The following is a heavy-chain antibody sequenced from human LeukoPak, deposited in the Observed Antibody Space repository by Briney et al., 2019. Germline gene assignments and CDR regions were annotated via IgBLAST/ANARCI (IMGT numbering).Heavy chain of an antibody. CDR1: GFTVSSNY. D-gene: IGHD6-13*01. Sequence: GGSLRLSCAASGFTVSSNYMSWVRQAPGKGLEWVSVIYSGGSTYYADSVKGRFTISRDNSKNTLYLQMNSLRAEDTAVYYRARSLSGLYSSSWYYFDYWGQGTLVTVSS. J-gene: IGHJ4*02. V-gene: IGHV3-53*01. CDR2: IYSGGST. CDR3: ARSLSGLYSSSWYYFDY.